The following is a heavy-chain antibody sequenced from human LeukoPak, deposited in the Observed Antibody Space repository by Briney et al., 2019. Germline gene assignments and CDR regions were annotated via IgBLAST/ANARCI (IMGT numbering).Heavy chain of an antibody. Sequence: ASVKVSCKXSGYTFTSNDINWVQQATRQGLEWMGWMNPNSGNTGYAQKFQGRVTITRNTSISTAYMELSSLRSEDTAVYYCARVPAATHYTYYFDYWGQGTLVTVSS. J-gene: IGHJ4*02. CDR2: MNPNSGNT. CDR1: GYTFTSND. CDR3: ARVPAATHYTYYFDY. V-gene: IGHV1-8*03. D-gene: IGHD2-2*01.